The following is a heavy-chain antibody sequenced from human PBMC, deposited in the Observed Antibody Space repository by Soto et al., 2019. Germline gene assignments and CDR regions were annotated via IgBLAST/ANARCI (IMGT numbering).Heavy chain of an antibody. CDR1: GFTFSSYA. Sequence: GGSLRLSCAASGFTFSSYAMSWVRQAPGKGLEWVSAISGSGGSTYYADSVKGRFTISRDNSKNTLYLQMNSLRAEDTAVYYCAKSRTSVSFCRGSSTSCYVPFGYWGQGTLVTVSS. CDR3: AKSRTSVSFCRGSSTSCYVPFGY. D-gene: IGHD2-2*01. J-gene: IGHJ4*02. CDR2: ISGSGGST. V-gene: IGHV3-23*01.